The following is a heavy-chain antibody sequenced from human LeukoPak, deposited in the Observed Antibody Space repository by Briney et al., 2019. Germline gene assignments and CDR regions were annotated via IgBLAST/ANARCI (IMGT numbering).Heavy chain of an antibody. CDR3: AITYYDSSGYYFDY. CDR1: GGSFSGYY. V-gene: IGHV4-34*01. Sequence: PSETLSLTCAVYGGSFSGYYWSWLRQPPGQGLEWIGEINDSGSTNYNPSLKSRVTISVDTSKNQFSLKLSSVTAADTAVYYCAITYYDSSGYYFDYWGQGTLVTVSS. CDR2: INDSGST. D-gene: IGHD3-22*01. J-gene: IGHJ4*02.